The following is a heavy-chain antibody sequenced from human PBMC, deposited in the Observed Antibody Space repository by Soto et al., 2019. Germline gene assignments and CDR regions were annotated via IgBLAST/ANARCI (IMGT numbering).Heavy chain of an antibody. Sequence: SDTLSLTCTVSGGSISSSSYYRGWIRQPPGKGLEWIGSIYYSGSTYYNPSLKSRVTISVDTSKNQFSLKLSSVTAADTAVYYCAGNCSSTSCYEDYYYYYMDVWGKGTTVT. CDR2: IYYSGST. CDR1: GGSISSSSYY. D-gene: IGHD2-2*01. CDR3: AGNCSSTSCYEDYYYYYMDV. V-gene: IGHV4-39*01. J-gene: IGHJ6*03.